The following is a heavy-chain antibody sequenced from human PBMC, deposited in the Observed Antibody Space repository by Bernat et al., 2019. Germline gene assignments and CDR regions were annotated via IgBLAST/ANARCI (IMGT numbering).Heavy chain of an antibody. CDR1: GFTFSSYA. V-gene: IGHV3-23*01. D-gene: IGHD3-10*01. Sequence: EVQLLESGGGLVQPGGSLRLSCAASGFTFSSYAMSWVRQAPGKGLEWISVISGSTTYYGESVKGRFTISRDNSKNTLCLQMNSLRAEDTAIYYCAKSRLGEISCDFWGQGTLVTVSS. CDR3: AKSRLGEISCDF. CDR2: ISGSTT. J-gene: IGHJ4*02.